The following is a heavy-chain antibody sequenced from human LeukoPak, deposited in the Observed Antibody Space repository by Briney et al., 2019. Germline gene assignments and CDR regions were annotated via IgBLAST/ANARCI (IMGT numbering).Heavy chain of an antibody. D-gene: IGHD3-10*01. CDR3: AKGGSQETGSYYNGY. Sequence: GGSLRLSCAASGFNFNKYDMTWARQAPGKGLEWVSTITGRSDKTYYTDSVKGRFVTSRDNSKDTLYLQMNSLRVEDTALYYCAKGGSQETGSYYNGYWGQGTLVTVSS. CDR1: GFNFNKYD. CDR2: ITGRSDKT. V-gene: IGHV3-23*01. J-gene: IGHJ4*02.